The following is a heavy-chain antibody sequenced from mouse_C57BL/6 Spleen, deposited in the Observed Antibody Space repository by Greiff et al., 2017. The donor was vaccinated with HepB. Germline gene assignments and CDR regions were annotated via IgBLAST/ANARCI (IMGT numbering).Heavy chain of an antibody. CDR3: DYGSSYYAMDY. V-gene: IGHV1-59*01. CDR1: GYTFTSYW. CDR2: IDPSDSYT. Sequence: QVQPQQPGAELVRPGTSVKLSCKASGYTFTSYWMHWVKQRPGQGLEWIGVIDPSDSYTNYNQKFKGKATLTVDTSSSTAYMQLSSLTSEDSAVYYCDYGSSYYAMDYWGQGTSVTVSS. D-gene: IGHD1-1*01. J-gene: IGHJ4*01.